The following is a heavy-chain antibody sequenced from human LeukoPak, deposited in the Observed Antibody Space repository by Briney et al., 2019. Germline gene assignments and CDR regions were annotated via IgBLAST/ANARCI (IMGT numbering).Heavy chain of an antibody. CDR1: GGSISSYY. J-gene: IGHJ4*02. CDR3: ARASDGAYGDYEGSLDY. D-gene: IGHD4-17*01. Sequence: SETLSLTCTVSGGSISSYYWSWIRQPPGKGLEWIGYIYYSGSTNYNPSLKSRVTISVDTSKNQFSLKLSSVTAADTAVYYCARASDGAYGDYEGSLDYWGQGTLVTVSS. V-gene: IGHV4-59*12. CDR2: IYYSGST.